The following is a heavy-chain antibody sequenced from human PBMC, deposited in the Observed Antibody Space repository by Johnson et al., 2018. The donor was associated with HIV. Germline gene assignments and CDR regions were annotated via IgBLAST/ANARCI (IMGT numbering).Heavy chain of an antibody. CDR3: AKVRSGYTEIDAFDI. J-gene: IGHJ3*02. D-gene: IGHD3-22*01. CDR2: ISYDGGNK. CDR1: GFTFSSYA. Sequence: QVQLVESGGGVVQPGRSLRLSCAASGFTFSSYAMHWVRQAPGKGLEWVAVISYDGGNKYYADSVKGRFTISRDNSKNTLYLQMNSLRAEDTAVYFCAKVRSGYTEIDAFDIWGQGTMVTVSS. V-gene: IGHV3-30*04.